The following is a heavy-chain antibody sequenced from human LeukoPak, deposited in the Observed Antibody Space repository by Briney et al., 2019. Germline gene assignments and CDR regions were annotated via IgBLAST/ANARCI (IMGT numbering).Heavy chain of an antibody. CDR1: GFTFSDHY. CDR3: VREPLDL. Sequence: GGSLRLSCAASGFTFSDHYMSWIRQAPGKGLEWLSYISGSGTTIHYADSVKGRFTVSRDNAKNSLYLRMNSLRPEDTAVYYCVREPLDLWGQGTTVTVSS. J-gene: IGHJ6*02. V-gene: IGHV3-11*01. CDR2: ISGSGTTI.